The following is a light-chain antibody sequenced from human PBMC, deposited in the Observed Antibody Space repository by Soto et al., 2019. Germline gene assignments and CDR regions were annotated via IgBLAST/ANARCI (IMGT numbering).Light chain of an antibody. CDR1: SSNLGNNY. CDR3: AAWDDSLSGSYV. V-gene: IGLV1-47*01. J-gene: IGLJ1*01. CDR2: RNE. Sequence: QPVLTQPPSASGTPGQRVSVSCSGSSSNLGNNYVFWYQHLPGTAPQLLSYRNEQRPSGASARFPGSKSGTSASLAISGLGSEYVADYCCAAWDDSLSGSYVFGPGTKLTVL.